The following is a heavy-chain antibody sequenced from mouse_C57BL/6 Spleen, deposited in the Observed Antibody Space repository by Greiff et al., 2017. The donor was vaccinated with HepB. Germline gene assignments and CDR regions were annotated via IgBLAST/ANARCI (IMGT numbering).Heavy chain of an antibody. CDR3: ARGGYYASRYFDV. J-gene: IGHJ1*03. Sequence: VQLQQPGAELVRPGTSVKLSCKASGYTFTSYWMHWVKQRPGQGLEWIGVIDPSDSYTNYNQKFKGKATLTVDTSSSTAYMQLSSLTSEDSAVYYCARGGYYASRYFDVWGTGTTVTVSS. CDR1: GYTFTSYW. CDR2: IDPSDSYT. V-gene: IGHV1-59*01. D-gene: IGHD1-1*01.